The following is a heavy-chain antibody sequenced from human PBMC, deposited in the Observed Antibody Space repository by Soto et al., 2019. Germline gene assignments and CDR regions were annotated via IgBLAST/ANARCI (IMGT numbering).Heavy chain of an antibody. Sequence: EVQLVESGGGLVQPGGSLSLSCAASGFTFSNYWMNWVRQAPGKGLEWVANINEDGSEKYYVDSAKGRFTISRDNTKNSLYLQMSNRRAEDTAVYYCARDLFDSWGQGTLVTVPS. V-gene: IGHV3-7*01. CDR2: INEDGSEK. CDR3: ARDLFDS. CDR1: GFTFSNYW. J-gene: IGHJ4*02.